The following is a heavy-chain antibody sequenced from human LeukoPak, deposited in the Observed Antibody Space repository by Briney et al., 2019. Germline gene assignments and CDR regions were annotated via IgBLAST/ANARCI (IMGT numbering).Heavy chain of an antibody. V-gene: IGHV3-21*04. CDR3: AKGYGSGSYRGPQGD. CDR1: GFTFSSYS. D-gene: IGHD3-10*01. CDR2: ISSSSSYI. Sequence: GGSLRLSCAASGFTFSSYSMNWVRQAPGKGLEWVSSISSSSSYIYYADSVKGRFTVSRDNSKNTLYLQMNSLSAEDTAVYYCAKGYGSGSYRGPQGDWGQGTLVTVSS. J-gene: IGHJ4*02.